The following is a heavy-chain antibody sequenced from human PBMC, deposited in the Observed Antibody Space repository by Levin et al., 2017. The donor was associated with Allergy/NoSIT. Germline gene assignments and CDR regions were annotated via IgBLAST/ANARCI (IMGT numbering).Heavy chain of an antibody. J-gene: IGHJ4*02. CDR3: AKRGPRGTSGESYYFDH. D-gene: IGHD1-1*01. Sequence: GESLKISCAASGFTFSSYAMAWVRQAPGEGLQWVSGIGSSDGSTYYTDSVKGRFTISRDNSKNTLYLQMDSLRAEDTAVYYCAKRGPRGTSGESYYFDHWGQGTLVTVSS. CDR2: IGSSDGST. CDR1: GFTFSSYA. V-gene: IGHV3-23*01.